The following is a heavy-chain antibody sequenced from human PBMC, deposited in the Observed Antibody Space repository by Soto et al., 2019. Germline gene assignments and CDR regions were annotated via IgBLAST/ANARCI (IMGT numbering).Heavy chain of an antibody. Sequence: QVQLVESGGGVVQPGRSLRLSCAASGFSFRSYAMHWVRQAPGKGLEWVAVISYDGSNKYYADSVKGRFTISRDNSKNRLYLQINRLGAEVTAVYYCARDNLRGSGSYYIGSYSGMDVWGQGTTVTVSS. J-gene: IGHJ6*02. CDR1: GFSFRSYA. D-gene: IGHD3-10*01. CDR2: ISYDGSNK. CDR3: ARDNLRGSGSYYIGSYSGMDV. V-gene: IGHV3-30-3*01.